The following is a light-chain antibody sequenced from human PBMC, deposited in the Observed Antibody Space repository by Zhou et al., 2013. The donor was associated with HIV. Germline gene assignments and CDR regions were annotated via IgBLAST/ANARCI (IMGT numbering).Light chain of an antibody. Sequence: DIQMTQSPSTLSASVGDRVTITCRASQSIRGWLAWYQQKPGEAPKLLVYKASSLESGVPSRFSGSGSGTDFTLTINSLQPEDFATYYCQQSYSAWTFGQGTKVEVK. CDR1: QSIRGW. J-gene: IGKJ1*01. V-gene: IGKV1-5*03. CDR2: KAS. CDR3: QQSYSAWT.